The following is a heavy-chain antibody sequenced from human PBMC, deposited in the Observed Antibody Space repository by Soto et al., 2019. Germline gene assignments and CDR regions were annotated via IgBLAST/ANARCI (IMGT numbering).Heavy chain of an antibody. J-gene: IGHJ6*04. CDR1: GFTFSSYS. D-gene: IGHD6-13*01. CDR2: ISSSSSSTI. CDR3: VRDDWIATAGTYYYYGMDV. V-gene: IGHV3-48*02. Sequence: PGGSLRLSCAASGFTFSSYSMNWVRQAPGKGLEWVSYISSSSSSTIYYADSVKGRFTISRDNAKKSLYLQMNRLSDEDTAVYYCVRDDWIATAGTYYYYGMDVWGEGTTVTVSS.